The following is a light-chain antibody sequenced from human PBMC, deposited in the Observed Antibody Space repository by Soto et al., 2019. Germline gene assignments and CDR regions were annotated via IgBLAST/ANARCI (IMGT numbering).Light chain of an antibody. CDR3: QQRSNWIT. Sequence: EIVLTQSPATLSLSPGERATLSCRASQSVSTYLAWYQQKPGQAPRLLIYDASNRATGIPARFSGSGSGTDFTLTISSLEPADFAVYSCQQRSNWITFGQGTRLEIE. CDR1: QSVSTY. V-gene: IGKV3-11*01. J-gene: IGKJ5*01. CDR2: DAS.